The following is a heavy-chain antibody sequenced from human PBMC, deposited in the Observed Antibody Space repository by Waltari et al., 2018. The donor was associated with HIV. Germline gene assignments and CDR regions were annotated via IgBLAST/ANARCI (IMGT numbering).Heavy chain of an antibody. Sequence: EVQLVESGGGLVQPGGSLRLSCAASGFISSSYEMNWVRQAHGKGRERVSYISSRGSVTYSADSVKDRFTISRDNANNSLYLQMNSLGADDTAVYYCARDLPEDGYGFDAFDLWGQGTMVTVSS. CDR2: ISSRGSVT. V-gene: IGHV3-48*03. D-gene: IGHD3-10*01. J-gene: IGHJ3*01. CDR1: GFISSSYE. CDR3: ARDLPEDGYGFDAFDL.